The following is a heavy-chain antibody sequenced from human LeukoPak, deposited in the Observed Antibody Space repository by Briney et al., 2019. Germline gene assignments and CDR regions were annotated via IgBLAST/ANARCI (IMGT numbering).Heavy chain of an antibody. V-gene: IGHV3-9*01. Sequence: GGSLRLSCAASGFTFDDYAMHWVRQAPGKGLEWVSGISWNSGSIGYADSVKGRFTISRDNAKNSLYLQMNSLRAEDTALYYCAKAQGPAPMRDAFDIWGQGTMVTVSS. J-gene: IGHJ3*02. CDR2: ISWNSGSI. CDR3: AKAQGPAPMRDAFDI. D-gene: IGHD2-2*01. CDR1: GFTFDDYA.